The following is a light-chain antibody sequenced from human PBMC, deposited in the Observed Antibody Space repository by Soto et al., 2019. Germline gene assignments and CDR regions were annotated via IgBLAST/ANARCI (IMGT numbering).Light chain of an antibody. CDR1: QSVLHRSSNKNF. Sequence: DIVMTQSPDSLAVSLGERATVNFKSSQSVLHRSSNKNFLAWYQQKPGQPPKLLISWASTRESGVPDRFSGSGSATDFALTISSLQAEDVAVYFCQHYYNTPWTFGQGTKVEIK. CDR2: WAS. CDR3: QHYYNTPWT. J-gene: IGKJ1*01. V-gene: IGKV4-1*01.